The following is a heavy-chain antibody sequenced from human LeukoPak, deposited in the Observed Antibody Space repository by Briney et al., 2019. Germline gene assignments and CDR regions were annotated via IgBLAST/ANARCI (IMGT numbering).Heavy chain of an antibody. J-gene: IGHJ4*02. V-gene: IGHV3-15*01. CDR1: GFIFHNAH. CDR3: TTLAYDVHY. CDR2: IMSNPAGGTA. D-gene: IGHD3-3*01. Sequence: GGSLRLSCGASGFIFHNAHMTWVRQAPGKGLEWVGRIMSNPAGGTADYGAAVKGRFTISRDDSRNMLYLHLTNVRADDTADYYCTTLAYDVHYWGRGTLVTVSS.